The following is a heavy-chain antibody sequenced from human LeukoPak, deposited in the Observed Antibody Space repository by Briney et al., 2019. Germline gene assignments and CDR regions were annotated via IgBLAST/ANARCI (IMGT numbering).Heavy chain of an antibody. V-gene: IGHV4-59*08. CDR2: IYYSGST. D-gene: IGHD1-14*01. J-gene: IGHJ6*02. Sequence: SETLSLTCTVSGGSISSYYWSWIRQPPGKGLEWIGYIYYSGSTNYNPSLKSRVTISVDTSKNQFSLKLSSVTAADTAVHYCARSRDPRNYYYYGMDVWGQGTTVTVSS. CDR1: GGSISSYY. CDR3: ARSRDPRNYYYYGMDV.